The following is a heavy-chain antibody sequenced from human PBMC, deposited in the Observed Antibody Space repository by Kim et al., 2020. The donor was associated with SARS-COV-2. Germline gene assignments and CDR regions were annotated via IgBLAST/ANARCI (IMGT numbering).Heavy chain of an antibody. D-gene: IGHD3-16*01. J-gene: IGHJ4*02. Sequence: ASVKVSCKASGYIFTGYGMHWVRQAPGQRPEWMGWISAGNGNTKYSQRFQDRVTITRDISASTAYMELSSLRSEDTAVYYCARGGSLAVTSRFDFWCQGT. CDR1: GYIFTGYG. V-gene: IGHV1-3*01. CDR3: ARGGSLAVTSRFDF. CDR2: ISAGNGNT.